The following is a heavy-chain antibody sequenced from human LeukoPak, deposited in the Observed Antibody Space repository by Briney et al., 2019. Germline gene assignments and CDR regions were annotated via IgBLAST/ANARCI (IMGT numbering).Heavy chain of an antibody. J-gene: IGHJ4*02. CDR3: ATSRGSWPDYFDY. CDR2: ISTSGSTI. CDR1: GFTFSSYE. V-gene: IGHV3-48*03. Sequence: GESLRLSCAASGFTFSSYEMNWVRQAPGKGLDWVSYISTSGSTIYYADSVKGRFTISRDNAKNSLYLQMNSLRAEDTAVYYCATSRGSWPDYFDYWGQGTLVTVSS. D-gene: IGHD6-13*01.